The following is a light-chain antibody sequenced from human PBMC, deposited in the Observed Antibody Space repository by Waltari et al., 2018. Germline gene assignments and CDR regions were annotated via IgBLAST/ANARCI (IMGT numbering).Light chain of an antibody. Sequence: QSVLTQPSSVSGIPGPGVILSCSGRSSNIGHTAVSWYQQLPGAAPKLLIYQNSVRPSGVPDRISGSKSGTSASLAISRLQSGDEAHYYCATWDDSLNLFVFGSGTQVSVL. CDR2: QNS. V-gene: IGLV1-44*01. J-gene: IGLJ1*01. CDR3: ATWDDSLNLFV. CDR1: SSNIGHTA.